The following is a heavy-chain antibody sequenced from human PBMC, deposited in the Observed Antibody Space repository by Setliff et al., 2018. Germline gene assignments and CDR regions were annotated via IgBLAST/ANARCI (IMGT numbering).Heavy chain of an antibody. D-gene: IGHD1-26*01. J-gene: IGHJ4*02. CDR3: ARDLVGATADF. V-gene: IGHV3-74*01. Sequence: GGSLRLPCAASGFTFSIYWMHWVRQVPGKGLEWVSRINIDGRSINYADSVRGRFTISRDNAKNTLCLQMNSLRGDDTAVYHCARDLVGATADFWGRGTLVTVSS. CDR2: INIDGRSI. CDR1: GFTFSIYW.